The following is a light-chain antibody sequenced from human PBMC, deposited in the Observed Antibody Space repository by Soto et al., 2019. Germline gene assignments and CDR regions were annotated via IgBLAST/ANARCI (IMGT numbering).Light chain of an antibody. Sequence: DIQMTQSHYTLSASVVDRVTITCRASQTISRWLAWYQQKPGKAPKXLIHDASNLATGVPSRFSGSGSGTDFTFTINSLQPEDIGTYYCQQYENLPSFGGGTKVDIK. J-gene: IGKJ4*01. CDR3: QQYENLPS. V-gene: IGKV1-33*01. CDR2: DAS. CDR1: QTISRW.